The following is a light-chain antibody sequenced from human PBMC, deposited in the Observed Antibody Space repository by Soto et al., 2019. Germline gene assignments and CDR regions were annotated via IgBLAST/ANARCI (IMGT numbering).Light chain of an antibody. J-gene: IGKJ3*01. CDR3: QQYADSPIT. Sequence: EIVLTQAPGTLSLSPGERATLSCRASQSVTNNYLAWYQQKPGQAPRLLIYGASSRATGIPDKFSGSGSGTDFTLTISRLEAEDVAVYYCQQYADSPITFGPGAKVDI. CDR2: GAS. CDR1: QSVTNNY. V-gene: IGKV3-20*01.